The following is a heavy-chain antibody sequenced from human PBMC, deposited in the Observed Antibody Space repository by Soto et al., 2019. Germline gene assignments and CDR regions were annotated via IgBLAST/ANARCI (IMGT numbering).Heavy chain of an antibody. CDR2: ISGSGGST. J-gene: IGHJ6*03. D-gene: IGHD3-9*01. Sequence: GGSLRLSCAASGFTFSSYAMSWVRQAPGKGLEWVSAISGSGGSTYYADSVKDRFTISRDNSKNTLYLQMNSLRAEDTAVYYCAGWGYTVYDILNYYMDVWGKGTTVTVSS. CDR1: GFTFSSYA. V-gene: IGHV3-23*01. CDR3: AGWGYTVYDILNYYMDV.